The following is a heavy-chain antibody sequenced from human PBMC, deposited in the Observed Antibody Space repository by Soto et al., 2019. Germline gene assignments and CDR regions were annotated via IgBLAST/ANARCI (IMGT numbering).Heavy chain of an antibody. D-gene: IGHD6-13*01. Sequence: PSETLSLTCAVYGGSFSGYYWSWIRQPPGKGLEWIGSIYHTGNTNYNPSLNSQVTISVDTSKNQFSLNVISVTAADTAVYYCRRSSRYSTDVWGQGTTVTVSS. CDR3: RRSSRYSTDV. J-gene: IGHJ6*02. CDR2: IYHTGNT. V-gene: IGHV4-34*01. CDR1: GGSFSGYY.